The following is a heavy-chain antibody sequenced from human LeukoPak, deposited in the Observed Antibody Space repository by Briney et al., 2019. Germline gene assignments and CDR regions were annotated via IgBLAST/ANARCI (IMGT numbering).Heavy chain of an antibody. J-gene: IGHJ5*02. D-gene: IGHD5-18*01. V-gene: IGHV1-18*01. CDR3: ARERFTSLYSYGPNWFDP. CDR1: GYTFTSYG. CDR2: ISAYNGNT. Sequence: ASVKVSCKTSGYTFTSYGISWVRQAPGQGLEWMGWISAYNGNTNYAQKFQGRVTMTRDTSTSTPYMDLRSLRSDDTAVYYCARERFTSLYSYGPNWFDPWGQGTLVTVSS.